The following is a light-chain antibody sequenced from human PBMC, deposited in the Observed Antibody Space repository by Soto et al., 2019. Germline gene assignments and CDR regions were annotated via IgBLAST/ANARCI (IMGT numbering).Light chain of an antibody. CDR3: QQSYSTPPIT. V-gene: IGKV1-39*01. CDR2: AAS. CDR1: QSISNY. Sequence: IRMTHKKSSLSASVGDTVSITCRASQSISNYLNWYQHKPGKAPKLLIYAASNLQSGVPLRFSGSGSGTDFTLTISSLQPEDFATYYCQQSYSTPPITFGQGTRLEI. J-gene: IGKJ5*01.